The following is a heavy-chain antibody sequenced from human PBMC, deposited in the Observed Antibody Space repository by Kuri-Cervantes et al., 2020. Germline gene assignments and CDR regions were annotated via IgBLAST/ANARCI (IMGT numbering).Heavy chain of an antibody. CDR2: IFYSGST. D-gene: IGHD3-10*01. Sequence: GSLRLSCTVSGGSVSSGSDYWSWIRQPPGKGREWIGYIFYSGSTNYNSSLKSRVTISVDTSKNQFSLKVSSVTTADTAVYYCARVVGSGSYYPRYWGQGTLVTVSS. CDR1: GGSVSSGSDY. J-gene: IGHJ4*02. V-gene: IGHV4-61*01. CDR3: ARVVGSGSYYPRY.